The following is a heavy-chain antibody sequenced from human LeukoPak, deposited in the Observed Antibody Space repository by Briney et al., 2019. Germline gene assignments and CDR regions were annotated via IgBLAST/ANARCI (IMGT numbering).Heavy chain of an antibody. CDR3: ARLGVDGILNDY. J-gene: IGHJ4*02. CDR2: INPNSGGT. D-gene: IGHD2-15*01. Sequence: ASVKVSCKASGYTFTGYYMHWVRQAPGQGLEWMGWINPNSGGTNYAQKFQGRVTMTRDTSISTAYMELSGLRSDDTAVYYCARLGVDGILNDYWGQGTLVTVSS. V-gene: IGHV1-2*02. CDR1: GYTFTGYY.